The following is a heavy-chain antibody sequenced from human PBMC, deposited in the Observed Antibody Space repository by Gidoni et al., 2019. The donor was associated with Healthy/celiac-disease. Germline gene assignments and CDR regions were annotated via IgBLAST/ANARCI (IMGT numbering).Heavy chain of an antibody. D-gene: IGHD2-15*01. J-gene: IGHJ4*02. Sequence: QVQLQESGPGLVKPSETLSLTCAVSGYSISSGYYWGWIRQPPGKGLEWIGSIYHSGSTYYNPSLKSRVTISVDTSKNQFSLKLSSVTAADTAVYYCARESDCSGGSCYLDYWGQGTLVTVSS. CDR2: IYHSGST. CDR3: ARESDCSGGSCYLDY. CDR1: GYSISSGYY. V-gene: IGHV4-38-2*02.